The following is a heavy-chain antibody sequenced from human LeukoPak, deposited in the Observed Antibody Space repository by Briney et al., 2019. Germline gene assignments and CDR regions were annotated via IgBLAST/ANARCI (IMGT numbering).Heavy chain of an antibody. CDR3: ARDLAVAGTRTFDY. Sequence: PGRSLRLSCAASGFTFSSFGMHWVRQAPGKGLEWVAAMSYDGSSTFYEDSVKGRFTISRDNSKNTLHLQMNSLRPEDTAVYYCARDLAVAGTRTFDYWGQGTLVTVSS. D-gene: IGHD6-19*01. V-gene: IGHV3-30*03. CDR2: MSYDGSST. J-gene: IGHJ4*02. CDR1: GFTFSSFG.